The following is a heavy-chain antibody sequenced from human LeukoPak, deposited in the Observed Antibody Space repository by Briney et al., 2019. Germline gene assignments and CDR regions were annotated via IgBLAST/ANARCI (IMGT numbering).Heavy chain of an antibody. J-gene: IGHJ6*03. CDR2: VRYDGSNK. CDR3: AKEGYSRGYYSYYYMDV. CDR1: GFTVSSNY. Sequence: GGSLRLSCAASGFTVSSNYMSWVRQAPGKGLEWVAFVRYDGSNKYYADSVKGRFTISRDNSKNTLYVQMNSLRAEDTAVYYCAKEGYSRGYYSYYYMDVWGKGTTVTVSS. D-gene: IGHD6-13*01. V-gene: IGHV3-30*02.